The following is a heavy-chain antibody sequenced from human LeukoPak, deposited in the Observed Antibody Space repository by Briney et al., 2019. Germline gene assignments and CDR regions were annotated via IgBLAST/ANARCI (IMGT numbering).Heavy chain of an antibody. Sequence: SLRLSCAASGFTFDDYAMHWVRQAPGKGLEWVSGISWNSGSIGYADSVKGRFTISRDNAKNSLYLQMNSLRTEDTALYYCARVTGTGKLDPWGQGTLVAVSS. D-gene: IGHD3-10*01. J-gene: IGHJ5*02. CDR1: GFTFDDYA. CDR3: ARVTGTGKLDP. CDR2: ISWNSGSI. V-gene: IGHV3-9*01.